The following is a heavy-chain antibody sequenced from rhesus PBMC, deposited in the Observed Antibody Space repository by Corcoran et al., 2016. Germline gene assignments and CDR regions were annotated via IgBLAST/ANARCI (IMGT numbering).Heavy chain of an antibody. CDR2: IRNKAYGGTA. V-gene: IGHV3S22*01. CDR1: GFTFSDYY. CDR3: TRGISTWVFVY. J-gene: IGHJ4*01. D-gene: IGHD5-24*01. Sequence: EVQLVESGGGLVQPGGSLRLSCAASGFTFSDYYMSWVRPAPGKGPELVGFIRNKAYGGTAEYAASVKGRFIISRDDSKSIARLQMNSLKTEDTAVYYCTRGISTWVFVYWGQGVLVTVSS.